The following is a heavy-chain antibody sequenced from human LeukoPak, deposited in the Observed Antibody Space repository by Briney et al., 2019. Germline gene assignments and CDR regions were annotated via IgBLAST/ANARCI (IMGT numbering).Heavy chain of an antibody. D-gene: IGHD6-13*01. CDR3: AREFIGSWYWDS. CDR1: GFSFSKYN. V-gene: IGHV3-21*01. J-gene: IGHJ4*02. CDR2: ISSGGSYI. Sequence: GGSLRLSCAASGFSFSKYNMNWVRQAPGKGLEWVSSISSGGSYIYYADSVKGRFTISRDNTKNLLYLQMNSLRAEDTAVYLCAREFIGSWYWDSWGQGTLVTVSS.